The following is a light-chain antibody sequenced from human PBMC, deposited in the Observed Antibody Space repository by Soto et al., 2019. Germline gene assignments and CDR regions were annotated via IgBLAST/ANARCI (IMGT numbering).Light chain of an antibody. V-gene: IGKV3-20*01. CDR2: GAS. Sequence: EIVLTQSPGTLSVSPGERATLSCRASQSHRSSSLAWYQQRLGQAPRLLIYGASRRATGIPDRFSGSGSGTDFTLTISRLEPEDFAVYYCQQYGSSPLTFGGGTKVEIK. J-gene: IGKJ4*01. CDR3: QQYGSSPLT. CDR1: QSHRSSS.